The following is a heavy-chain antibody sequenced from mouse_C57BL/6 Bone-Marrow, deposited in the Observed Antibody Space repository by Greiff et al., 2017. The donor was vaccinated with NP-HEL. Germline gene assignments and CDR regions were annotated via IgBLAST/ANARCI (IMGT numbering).Heavy chain of an antibody. D-gene: IGHD1-2*01. CDR3: ARWYYGVDY. CDR2: ISDGGSYT. Sequence: EVQLVESGGGLVKPGGSLKLSCAASGFTFSSYAMSWVRQTPEKRLEWVATISDGGSYTYYPDNVKGRFTISRDNAKNNLYLQMSSLKSEDTATYYCARWYYGVDYWGQGTTLTVPS. CDR1: GFTFSSYA. J-gene: IGHJ2*01. V-gene: IGHV5-4*01.